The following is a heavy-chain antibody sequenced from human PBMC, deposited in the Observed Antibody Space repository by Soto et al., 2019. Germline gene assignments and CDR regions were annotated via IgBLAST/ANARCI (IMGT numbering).Heavy chain of an antibody. CDR3: ARESYLIRLYYYYYGMDV. D-gene: IGHD3-10*01. CDR2: ISYDGSNK. Sequence: QVQLVESGGGVVQPGRSLRLSCAASGFTFSSYAMHWVRQAPGKGLEWVAVISYDGSNKYYADSVKGRFTISRDNSKNTLYLQMNSLRAEDTAVYYCARESYLIRLYYYYYGMDVWGQGTTVTVSS. V-gene: IGHV3-30-3*01. J-gene: IGHJ6*02. CDR1: GFTFSSYA.